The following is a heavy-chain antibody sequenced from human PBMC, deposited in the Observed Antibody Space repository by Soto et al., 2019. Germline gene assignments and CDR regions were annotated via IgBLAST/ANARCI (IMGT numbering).Heavy chain of an antibody. CDR3: ARDSRGTPLDDYYGMDV. Sequence: PSETLSLTCTVSGGSISSYYWSWIRQPPGKGLEWIGYIYYSGSTNYNPSLKSRVTISVDTSKNQCSLKLSSVTAADTAVYYCARDSRGTPLDDYYGMDVWGQGTTVTVSS. V-gene: IGHV4-59*12. J-gene: IGHJ6*02. CDR1: GGSISSYY. D-gene: IGHD3-10*01. CDR2: IYYSGST.